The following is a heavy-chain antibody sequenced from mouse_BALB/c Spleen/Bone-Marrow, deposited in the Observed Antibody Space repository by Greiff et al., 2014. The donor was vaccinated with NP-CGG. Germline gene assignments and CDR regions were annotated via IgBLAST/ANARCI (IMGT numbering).Heavy chain of an antibody. J-gene: IGHJ1*01. Sequence: QVQLQQSGVELVKPGASVKLSCKASGNTFTSYDINWVRQRPEQGLVWIGWIFPGDSTTKYNEKFKGKATLTTDKSSSTVHMQLSRLTSEDSAVYFCVRSRLRDWYFDVWGAGTTVTISS. D-gene: IGHD1-2*01. CDR3: VRSRLRDWYFDV. V-gene: IGHV1-85*01. CDR2: IFPGDSTT. CDR1: GNTFTSYD.